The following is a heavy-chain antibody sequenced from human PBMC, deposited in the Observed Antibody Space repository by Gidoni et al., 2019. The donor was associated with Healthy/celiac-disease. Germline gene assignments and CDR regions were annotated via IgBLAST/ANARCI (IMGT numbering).Heavy chain of an antibody. CDR2: SYTSGST. Sequence: QVQLQESGPGLVKPSETLSLTCTLSGGSISSYYWSWIRQPAGKGLEWIGRSYTSGSTNYNPSLKSRVTRSVDTSKNQFSLKLSSVTAADTAVYYCARGGPRGPGYYYGMDVWGQGTTVTVSS. V-gene: IGHV4-4*07. CDR1: GGSISSYY. J-gene: IGHJ6*02. D-gene: IGHD5-12*01. CDR3: ARGGPRGPGYYYGMDV.